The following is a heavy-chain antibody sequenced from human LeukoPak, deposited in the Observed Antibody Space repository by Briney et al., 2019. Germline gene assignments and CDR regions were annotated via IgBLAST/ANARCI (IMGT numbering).Heavy chain of an antibody. V-gene: IGHV3-7*01. D-gene: IGHD3-22*01. J-gene: IGHJ4*02. CDR3: ARSRNGIGTGITMIVVVITHFDY. CDR1: GFTFSSYW. CDR2: IKQDGSEK. Sequence: PGGSLRLSCAASGFTFSSYWMSWVRQAPGKGLEWVANIKQDGSEKYYVDSVKGRFTISRDNAKNSLYLQMNSLRAEDTAVHYCARSRNGIGTGITMIVVVITHFDYWGQGTLVTVSS.